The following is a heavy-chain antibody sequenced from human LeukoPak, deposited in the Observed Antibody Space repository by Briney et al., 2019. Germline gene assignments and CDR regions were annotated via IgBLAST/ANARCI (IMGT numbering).Heavy chain of an antibody. V-gene: IGHV4-59*01. J-gene: IGHJ4*02. CDR3: ARGRRLRSYYFDY. CDR1: GGSISSYY. Sequence: PSETLSLTCTGSGGSISSYYWSWLRQPPGKGLEWIGYIYYSGSTNYNPSLKSRVTISVDTSKNQFSLKLSSVTAADTAVYYCARGRRLRSYYFDYWGQGTLVTVSS. D-gene: IGHD5-12*01. CDR2: IYYSGST.